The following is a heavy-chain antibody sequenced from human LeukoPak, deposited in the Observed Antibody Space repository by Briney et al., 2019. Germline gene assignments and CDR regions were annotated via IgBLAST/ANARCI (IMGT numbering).Heavy chain of an antibody. V-gene: IGHV3-23*01. CDR2: ISGSGGST. CDR3: AKTPGRVRGVITYYFDY. D-gene: IGHD3-10*01. CDR1: GFTFSSYA. J-gene: IGHJ4*02. Sequence: PGGSLRLSCAASGFTFSSYAMSWVRQAPGKGLEWVSAISGSGGSTYYADSVKGRFTISRDNSKNTLYLQMNSLRAEDTAVYYCAKTPGRVRGVITYYFDYWGQGTLVTVSS.